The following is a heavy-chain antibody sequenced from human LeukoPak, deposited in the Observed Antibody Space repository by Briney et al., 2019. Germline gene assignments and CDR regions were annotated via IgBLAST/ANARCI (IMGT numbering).Heavy chain of an antibody. V-gene: IGHV3-66*02. CDR1: GFTISTYY. J-gene: IGHJ4*02. Sequence: GGSLRLSCAASGFTISTYYMGWVRQAPGKGLEWDSVIYSDGSTYYADSVKGRFTISRDISKNTLNLQMNSLRTEDTAVYYCARDTDRTSSRYFDYWGQGTLVTVSS. D-gene: IGHD6-6*01. CDR2: IYSDGST. CDR3: ARDTDRTSSRYFDY.